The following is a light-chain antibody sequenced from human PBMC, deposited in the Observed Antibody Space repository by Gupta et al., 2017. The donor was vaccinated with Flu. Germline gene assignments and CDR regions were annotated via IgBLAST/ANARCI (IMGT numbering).Light chain of an antibody. CDR1: SSNIGSNS. V-gene: IGLV1-47*01. Sequence: SSSNIGSNSVYWYQHLTGTAPKLLIHTNNQRPSRVPGRFSGSKSGTSASLAISGLRSEDEADYYCAVWDDSLSGWVFGGGTKLTVL. CDR2: TNN. CDR3: AVWDDSLSGWV. J-gene: IGLJ2*01.